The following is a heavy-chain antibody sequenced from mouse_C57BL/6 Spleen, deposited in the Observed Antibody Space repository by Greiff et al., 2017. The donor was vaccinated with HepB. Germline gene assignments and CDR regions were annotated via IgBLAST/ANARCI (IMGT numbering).Heavy chain of an antibody. CDR1: GFTFSSYA. D-gene: IGHD2-1*01. V-gene: IGHV5-9-1*02. CDR3: TRDHYGNYTNWYFDV. CDR2: ISSGGDYI. J-gene: IGHJ1*03. Sequence: EVNLVESGEGLVKPGGSLKLSCAASGFTFSSYAMSWVRQTPEKRLEWVAYISSGGDYIYYADTVKGRFTISRDNARNTLYLQMSSLKSEDTAMYYCTRDHYGNYTNWYFDVWGTGTTVTVSS.